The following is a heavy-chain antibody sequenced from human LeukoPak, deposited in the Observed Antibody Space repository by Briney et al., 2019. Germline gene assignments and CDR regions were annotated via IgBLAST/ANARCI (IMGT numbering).Heavy chain of an antibody. CDR3: ARDRGYYDTGGYYGDAFDI. D-gene: IGHD3-22*01. CDR2: IYHSGSA. Sequence: SETLSLTCTVSGFSISSGYYWGWIRQPPGKGLEWIGDIYHSGSAYYNPSLKSRVTLSVDTSKNQFSLNLTSVTAADTAVYYCARDRGYYDTGGYYGDAFDIWGQGTKVTVSS. CDR1: GFSISSGYY. V-gene: IGHV4-38-2*02. J-gene: IGHJ3*02.